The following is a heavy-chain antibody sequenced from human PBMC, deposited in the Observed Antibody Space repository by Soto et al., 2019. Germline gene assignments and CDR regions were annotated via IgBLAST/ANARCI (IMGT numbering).Heavy chain of an antibody. CDR1: GFTFSSYA. CDR3: ARGPAPFDY. J-gene: IGHJ4*02. V-gene: IGHV3-64*01. Sequence: EVQLVESEGGLVQPGGSLRLSCAASGFTFSSYAMHWVRQAPGKGLEYVSAISSNGGSTYYANSVKGRFTISRDNSKNTLYLQMGSLRAEDMAVYYCARGPAPFDYWGQGTLVTVSS. CDR2: ISSNGGST.